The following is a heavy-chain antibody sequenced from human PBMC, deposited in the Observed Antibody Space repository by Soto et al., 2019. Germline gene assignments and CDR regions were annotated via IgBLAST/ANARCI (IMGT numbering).Heavy chain of an antibody. D-gene: IGHD2-15*01. Sequence: EMQLVQSGGGLVKPGGSLRLSCVASRFNFSAAWLNWIRQAPGKGLEWVGRIEPKSEGETADYTAPVRGIFTSSRDDSQYTLQLQMNSLKTEDTAVYYCATGPYCSGPTWGLGVLVTVSS. V-gene: IGHV3-15*07. CDR3: ATGPYCSGPT. CDR2: IEPKSEGETA. J-gene: IGHJ4*02. CDR1: RFNFSAAW.